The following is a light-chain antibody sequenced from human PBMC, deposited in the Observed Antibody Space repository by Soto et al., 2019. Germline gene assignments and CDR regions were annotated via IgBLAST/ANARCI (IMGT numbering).Light chain of an antibody. CDR1: QLFSSN. CDR2: GVS. V-gene: IGKV3-15*01. CDR3: QQYNSYSRT. Sequence: EIVMMQSPATLSVSPGESVTLSCRASQLFSSNLAWYQHKPGQAPRLLIYGVSTRDTGVPDRFSGSASGTEFTLTISSLQSDDFATYYCQQYNSYSRTFGQGTKVDIK. J-gene: IGKJ1*01.